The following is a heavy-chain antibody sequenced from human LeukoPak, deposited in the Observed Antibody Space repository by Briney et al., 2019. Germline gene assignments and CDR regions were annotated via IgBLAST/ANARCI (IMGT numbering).Heavy chain of an antibody. J-gene: IGHJ4*02. V-gene: IGHV1-18*01. CDR2: ISAYNGNT. CDR3: ARQVRGGHSGYDYNFDY. CDR1: GYTFTSYG. Sequence: ASVKVSCKASGYTFTSYGISWVRQAPGQRLEWMGWISAYNGNTNYAQKLQGRVTMTTDTSTSTAYMELRSLRSDDTAVYYCARQVRGGHSGYDYNFDYWGQGTLVTVSS. D-gene: IGHD5-12*01.